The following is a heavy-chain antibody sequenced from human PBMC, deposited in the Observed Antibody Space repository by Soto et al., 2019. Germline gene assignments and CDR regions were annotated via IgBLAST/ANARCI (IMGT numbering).Heavy chain of an antibody. Sequence: EVQVVESGGGLVKPGGSLRLSCVFSGFTFSTYTMNWVRQAPGKGLEWVSSINGRSNYVYYADSVKGRFTISRDNAKNSLYLQMNKLRTEDTAIYYCAREDGVVGSSSAFDHWGLGTLVTVSS. J-gene: IGHJ4*02. D-gene: IGHD1-26*01. CDR1: GFTFSTYT. V-gene: IGHV3-21*01. CDR2: INGRSNYV. CDR3: AREDGVVGSSSAFDH.